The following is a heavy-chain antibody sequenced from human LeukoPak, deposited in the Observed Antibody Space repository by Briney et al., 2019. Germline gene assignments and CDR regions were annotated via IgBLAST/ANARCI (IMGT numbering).Heavy chain of an antibody. CDR3: AKVGGSGWYVDY. Sequence: PGGSLRLSCAASGFTFSNYAMSWVRQAPGTGLEWVSTISGGGGNTYYADSVKGRFTISRDNSKSTLYLQMNSLRTEDTALYYCAKVGGSGWYVDYWGQGTPVTVSS. V-gene: IGHV3-23*01. J-gene: IGHJ4*02. D-gene: IGHD6-19*01. CDR1: GFTFSNYA. CDR2: ISGGGGNT.